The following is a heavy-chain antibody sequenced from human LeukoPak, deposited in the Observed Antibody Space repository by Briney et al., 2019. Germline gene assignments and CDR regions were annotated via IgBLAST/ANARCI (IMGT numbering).Heavy chain of an antibody. CDR3: ARVSGLNNFDS. CDR2: INHSGST. D-gene: IGHD1/OR15-1a*01. CDR1: GGSISSSSYY. J-gene: IGHJ4*02. Sequence: SETLSLTCTVSGGSISSSSYYWSWIRQSPGKGPEWIGEINHSGSTNYNPSLKSRVTISVDTSKNQFSLKVRSVTAADTAVYYCARVSGLNNFDSWGQGTLVTVSS. V-gene: IGHV4-39*07.